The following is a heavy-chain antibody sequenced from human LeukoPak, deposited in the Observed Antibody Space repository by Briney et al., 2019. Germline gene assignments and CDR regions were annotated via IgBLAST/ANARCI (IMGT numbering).Heavy chain of an antibody. CDR2: ISDSGITT. J-gene: IGHJ4*02. V-gene: IGHV3-23*01. Sequence: PGGSLRLSCAASGFTFSNYAMSWVRQAPGKGLEWVSAISDSGITTYYADSVRGRFTISRDNSKSTLYLQMNGLRAEDTALYYCAKALRFWGQGTLVTVSS. CDR3: AKALRF. D-gene: IGHD3-16*01. CDR1: GFTFSNYA.